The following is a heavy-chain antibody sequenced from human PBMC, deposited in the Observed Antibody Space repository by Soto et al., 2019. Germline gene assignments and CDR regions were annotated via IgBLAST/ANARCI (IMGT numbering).Heavy chain of an antibody. V-gene: IGHV1-8*01. J-gene: IGHJ5*02. CDR2: MNPNSGNT. Sequence: QVQLVQSGAEVKKPGASVKVSCKASGYTFTSYDINWVRQATGQGLEWMGWMNPNSGNTGYAQKFQXGVTMTRNTSISTAYRELTSLRAEHTAVYYCAREQQVRGFDHWGQGTQVTVSS. CDR1: GYTFTSYD. D-gene: IGHD6-13*01. CDR3: AREQQVRGFDH.